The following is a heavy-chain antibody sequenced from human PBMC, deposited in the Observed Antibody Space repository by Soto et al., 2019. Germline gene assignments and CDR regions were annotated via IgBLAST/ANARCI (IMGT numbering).Heavy chain of an antibody. J-gene: IGHJ4*02. CDR2: IYYSGST. D-gene: IGHD2-2*01. V-gene: IGHV4-39*01. Sequence: SETLSLTCTVSGGSISSSSYYWGWIRQPPGKGLEWIGSIYYSGSTYYNPSLKSRVTISVDTSKNQFSLKLSSVTAADTAVYYCDIGAVRRYFDYWGQGTLVTVSS. CDR3: DIGAVRRYFDY. CDR1: GGSISSSSYY.